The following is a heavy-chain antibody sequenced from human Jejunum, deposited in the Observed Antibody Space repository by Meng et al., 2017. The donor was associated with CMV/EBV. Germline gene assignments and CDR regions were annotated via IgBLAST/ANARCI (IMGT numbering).Heavy chain of an antibody. CDR3: AKSYYYDSSGYYYSPDS. Sequence: FTFVSYTMSWVLQAPGKGLEWVSIISGSGGARYYAASVKGRFTISSDNSKDTLYLQMNSLRAEDTALYYCAKSYYYDSSGYYYSPDSWGQGTLVTVSS. V-gene: IGHV3-23*01. CDR2: ISGSGGAR. D-gene: IGHD3-22*01. J-gene: IGHJ4*02. CDR1: FTFVSYT.